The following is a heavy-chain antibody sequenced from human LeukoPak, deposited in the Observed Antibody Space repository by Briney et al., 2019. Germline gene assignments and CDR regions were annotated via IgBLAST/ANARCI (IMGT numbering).Heavy chain of an antibody. V-gene: IGHV3-23*01. CDR1: GYSFSSYA. CDR2: IGGSGSTT. J-gene: IGHJ2*01. Sequence: GESLKISCKGSGYSFSSYAMSWVRQAPGKGLEWVSAIGGSGSTTYYADSVKGQFTISRDNSKNTLYLQMNSLRAEDTAVYYCAKDTASSWWYFDLWGRGTLVTVSS. D-gene: IGHD5-18*01. CDR3: AKDTASSWWYFDL.